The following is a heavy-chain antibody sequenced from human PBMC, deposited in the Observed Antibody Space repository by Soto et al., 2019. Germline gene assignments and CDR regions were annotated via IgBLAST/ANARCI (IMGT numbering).Heavy chain of an antibody. D-gene: IGHD2-2*01. CDR3: ARALGYASWFDP. CDR2: ISRNGGST. Sequence: GGSLRLSCAASGFTFSSYAMHWVHQAPGKGLEYVSAISRNGGSTSYANSVKGRFTISRDNSKNTLYLQMGSLRAEDMAVYYCARALGYASWFDPWGQGTLVTVSS. CDR1: GFTFSSYA. V-gene: IGHV3-64*01. J-gene: IGHJ5*02.